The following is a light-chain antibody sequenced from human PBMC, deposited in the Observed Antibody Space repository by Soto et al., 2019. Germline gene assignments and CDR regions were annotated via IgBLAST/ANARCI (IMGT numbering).Light chain of an antibody. Sequence: DIVMTQSPDSLAVSLGERATINCKSSQSFLYSSNNKNYLAWYQQKPGQPPKLLIYWASTRESGVPDRFSGSGSGTDFTLTISSLQAEDVAVYYCQQYYSTPPITFGGGTKVDI. CDR2: WAS. CDR1: QSFLYSSNNKNY. J-gene: IGKJ4*01. V-gene: IGKV4-1*01. CDR3: QQYYSTPPIT.